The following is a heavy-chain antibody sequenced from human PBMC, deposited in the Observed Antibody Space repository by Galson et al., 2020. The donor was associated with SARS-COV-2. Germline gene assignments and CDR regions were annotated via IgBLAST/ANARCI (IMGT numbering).Heavy chain of an antibody. J-gene: IGHJ6*02. Sequence: TGGSLRLSCAASGFTFSSYAMHWVRQAPGKGLEWVAVISYDGSNKYYADSVKGRFTISRDNSKNTLYLQMNSLRAEDTAVYYCARANYGNYYYGMDVWGQGTTVTVSS. CDR1: GFTFSSYA. V-gene: IGHV3-30-3*01. CDR3: ARANYGNYYYGMDV. D-gene: IGHD4-17*01. CDR2: ISYDGSNK.